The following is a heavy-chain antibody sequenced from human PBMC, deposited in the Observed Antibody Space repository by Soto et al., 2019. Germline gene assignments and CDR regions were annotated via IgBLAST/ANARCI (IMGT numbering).Heavy chain of an antibody. D-gene: IGHD3-16*02. J-gene: IGHJ6*02. V-gene: IGHV1-69*13. Sequence: ASVKVSCKASGGTFSSYAISWVRQAPGQGLEWMGGIIPIFGTANYAQKFQGRVTITADESTSTAYMELSSLRSEDTAVYYCARIPYDYVWGSYRPGTDYYYYGMDVWGQGTTVTVSS. CDR1: GGTFSSYA. CDR2: IIPIFGTA. CDR3: ARIPYDYVWGSYRPGTDYYYYGMDV.